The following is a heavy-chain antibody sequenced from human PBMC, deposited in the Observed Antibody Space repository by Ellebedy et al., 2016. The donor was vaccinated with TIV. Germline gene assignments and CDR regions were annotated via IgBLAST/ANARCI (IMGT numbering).Heavy chain of an antibody. D-gene: IGHD2-2*01. Sequence: GESLKISXAASGFTFSSYGMHWVRQAPGKGLEWVAVIWYDGSNKYYADSVKGRFTISRDNSKNTLYLQMNSLRAEDTAVYYCASDPGYCSSTSCPMAYGMDVWGQGTTVTVSS. CDR3: ASDPGYCSSTSCPMAYGMDV. J-gene: IGHJ6*02. CDR2: IWYDGSNK. V-gene: IGHV3-33*01. CDR1: GFTFSSYG.